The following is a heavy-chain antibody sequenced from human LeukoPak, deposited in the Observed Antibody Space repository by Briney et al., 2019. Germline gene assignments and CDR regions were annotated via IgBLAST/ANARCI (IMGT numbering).Heavy chain of an antibody. D-gene: IGHD6-19*01. CDR3: ARDKTYSSGWYGYWFDP. J-gene: IGHJ5*02. CDR2: INPNSGGT. Sequence: ASVKVSCKASGYTFTGYYMHWVRQAPGQGREWMGWINPNSGGTNYAQKFQGRVTMTRDTSISTAYMELSRLRSDDTAVYYCARDKTYSSGWYGYWFDPWGQGTLVTVSS. CDR1: GYTFTGYY. V-gene: IGHV1-2*02.